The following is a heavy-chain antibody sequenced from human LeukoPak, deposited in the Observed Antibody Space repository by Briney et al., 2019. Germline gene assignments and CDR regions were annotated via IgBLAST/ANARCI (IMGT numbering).Heavy chain of an antibody. CDR2: FDPEDGET. J-gene: IGHJ4*02. CDR3: ARDPYSSGWHDY. CDR1: GYTLTELS. Sequence: ASVKVSCKVSGYTLTELSMHWVRQAPGKGLEWMGGFDPEDGETIYAQKFQGRVTITADKSTSTAYMELSSLRSEDTAVYYCARDPYSSGWHDYWGQGTLVTVSS. D-gene: IGHD6-19*01. V-gene: IGHV1-24*01.